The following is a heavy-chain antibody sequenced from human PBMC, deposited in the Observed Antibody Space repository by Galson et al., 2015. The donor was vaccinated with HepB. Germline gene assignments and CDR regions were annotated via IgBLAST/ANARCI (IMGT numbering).Heavy chain of an antibody. CDR3: EKFPIAVSGPGVY. D-gene: IGHD6-19*01. V-gene: IGHV3-23*01. Sequence: SLRLSCAASGFTITSYAMSWVRQAPGKGLEWVSTISGSGGSTYYADSVEGRFTISRDNSKNTLYLQMHSLRAEDTAVYYCEKFPIAVSGPGVYWGQGTLVTVSS. CDR2: ISGSGGST. CDR1: GFTITSYA. J-gene: IGHJ4*02.